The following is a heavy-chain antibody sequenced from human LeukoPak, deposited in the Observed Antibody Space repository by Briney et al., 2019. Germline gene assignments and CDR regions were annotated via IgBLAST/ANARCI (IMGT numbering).Heavy chain of an antibody. CDR3: ARARSIHYYDSSGYSY. D-gene: IGHD3-22*01. Sequence: GASVKVSCKASGYTFTSYDINWVRQATGQGLEWMGWMNPNSGNTGYAQKFQGRVTMTRNTSISTAYMELSSLRPEDTAVYYCARARSIHYYDSSGYSYWGQGTLVTVSS. J-gene: IGHJ4*02. V-gene: IGHV1-8*01. CDR2: MNPNSGNT. CDR1: GYTFTSYD.